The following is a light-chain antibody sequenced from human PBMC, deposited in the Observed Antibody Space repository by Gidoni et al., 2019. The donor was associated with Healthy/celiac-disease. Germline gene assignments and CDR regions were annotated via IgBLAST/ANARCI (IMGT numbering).Light chain of an antibody. CDR2: AAS. CDR3: QQSYSTPYT. V-gene: IGKV1-39*01. J-gene: IGKJ2*01. Sequence: DIQMTQSPSSLSASVGDRVTITCRASQSISSYLNWYQQKPGKAPTLLIHAASSLQSGVPSRFSGSGSGTDFTLTLSRLQPEDFATYYCQQSYSTPYTFGQGTKLEIK. CDR1: QSISSY.